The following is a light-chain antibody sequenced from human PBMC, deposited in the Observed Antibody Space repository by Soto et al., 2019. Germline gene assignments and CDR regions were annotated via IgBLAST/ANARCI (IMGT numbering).Light chain of an antibody. V-gene: IGLV2-8*01. CDR2: EVS. CDR1: SSDVGGYKY. CDR3: SSYTDSSNYV. J-gene: IGLJ1*01. Sequence: QSVLTQPPSASGSPGQSVTISCTGTSSDVGGYKYVSWYQQHPGKAPKLILYEVSKRPSGVPDRFSGSKSGNTASLTVSGLQAEDEADYYCSSYTDSSNYVFGTGTKVTVL.